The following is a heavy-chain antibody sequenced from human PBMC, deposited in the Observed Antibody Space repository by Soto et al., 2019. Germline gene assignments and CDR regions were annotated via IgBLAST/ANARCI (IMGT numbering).Heavy chain of an antibody. D-gene: IGHD1-26*01. CDR2: VSDGGGT. CDR3: ARGSINVGAQVNDC. Sequence: SETLSLTCTVPGDSISSYYWSWFRQPPGKGLQWIGYVSDGGGTNYNPSLWSRVTISLDTSKNQFSLRLSSVTAGDTAVYFCARGSINVGAQVNDCWGQGTLVTVSS. V-gene: IGHV4-59*01. CDR1: GDSISSYY. J-gene: IGHJ4*02.